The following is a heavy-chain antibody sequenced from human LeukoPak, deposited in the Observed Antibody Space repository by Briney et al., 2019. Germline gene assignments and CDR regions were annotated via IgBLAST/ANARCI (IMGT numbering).Heavy chain of an antibody. CDR1: GGTFSSYA. CDR2: IIPILGIA. V-gene: IGHV1-69*04. CDR3: AREHSDTAIAIDY. Sequence: ASVKVSCKASGGTFSSYAISWVRQAPGQGLEWMGRIIPILGIANYAQKFQGRVTITADKSTSTAYMELSSLRSEDTAVYYCAREHSDTAIAIDYWGQGTLVTVSS. J-gene: IGHJ4*02. D-gene: IGHD5-18*01.